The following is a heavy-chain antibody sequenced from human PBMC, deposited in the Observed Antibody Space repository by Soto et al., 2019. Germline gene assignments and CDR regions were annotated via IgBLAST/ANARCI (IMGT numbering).Heavy chain of an antibody. CDR1: GFNFKKFA. CDR2: ISCCGGST. D-gene: IGHD6-19*01. CDR3: AKAECEQWLVPHLDN. V-gene: IGHV3-23*01. Sequence: EVQLLESGGGVVQPGGSLRLSCVASGFNFKKFAMAWVRQAPGEGLEWVSGISCCGGSTSYADSVKGRFSIARDDSKNTRTLQMNSLRVEDTAQYYCAKAECEQWLVPHLDNWGQGTLVTVS. J-gene: IGHJ4*02.